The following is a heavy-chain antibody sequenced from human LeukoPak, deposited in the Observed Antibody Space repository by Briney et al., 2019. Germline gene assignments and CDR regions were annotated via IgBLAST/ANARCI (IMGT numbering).Heavy chain of an antibody. Sequence: PSETLSLTCTVSGGSISSGGYYWSWIRQHPGKGLEWIGFIYYSGSTYHNPSLKSRVAMSVDTSKNQFSLKLSSVTAADTAVYYCARDSRDCSSTSCPYGMDVWGQGTTVTASS. V-gene: IGHV4-31*03. CDR1: GGSISSGGYY. CDR3: ARDSRDCSSTSCPYGMDV. D-gene: IGHD2-2*01. J-gene: IGHJ6*02. CDR2: IYYSGST.